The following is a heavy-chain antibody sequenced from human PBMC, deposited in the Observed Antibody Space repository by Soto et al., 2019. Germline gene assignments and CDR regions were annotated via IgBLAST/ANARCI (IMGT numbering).Heavy chain of an antibody. CDR3: ARGGNYGDRTDAFDI. Sequence: SETLSLTCAVSSGSISSSNWWSWVRQPPGKGLEWIGEIYHSGSTNYNPSLKSRVTISVDKSKNQFSLKLSSVTAADTAVYYCARGGNYGDRTDAFDIWGQGTMVTVS. CDR2: IYHSGST. CDR1: SGSISSSNW. J-gene: IGHJ3*02. D-gene: IGHD4-17*01. V-gene: IGHV4-4*02.